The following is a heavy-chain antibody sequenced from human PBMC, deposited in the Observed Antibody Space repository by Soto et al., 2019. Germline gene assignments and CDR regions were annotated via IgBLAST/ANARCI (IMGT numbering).Heavy chain of an antibody. V-gene: IGHV3-43*01. D-gene: IGHD4-17*01. CDR3: EKATSWTIDY. Sequence: WVSLRLSCAASGFTFDDYTMHWVRQAPGKGLEWVSMISWDGGNTYYADSVKGRFTISRDNSKNSLYLQMNSLRTEDTALYYCEKATSWTIDYWGQGTLVTVSS. J-gene: IGHJ4*02. CDR2: ISWDGGNT. CDR1: GFTFDDYT.